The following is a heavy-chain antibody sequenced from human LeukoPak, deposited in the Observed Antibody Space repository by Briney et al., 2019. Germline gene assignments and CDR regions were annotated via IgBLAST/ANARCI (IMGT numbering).Heavy chain of an antibody. CDR3: TRHKRWLQSPDAFDI. CDR2: GYYSGST. CDR1: GGSITGYY. D-gene: IGHD5-24*01. V-gene: IGHV4-59*08. J-gene: IGHJ3*02. Sequence: PSETLSLTCTVSGGSITGYYWSWIRQTPGKGLEWIGYGYYSGSTSYNPSLKSRVAISVDTSKSQFSLDLSSVTAADTAIYYCTRHKRWLQSPDAFDIWGQGTMVTVSS.